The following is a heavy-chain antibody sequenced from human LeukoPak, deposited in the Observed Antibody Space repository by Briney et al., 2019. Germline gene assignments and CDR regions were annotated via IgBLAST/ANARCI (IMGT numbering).Heavy chain of an antibody. CDR1: VDSLSMYY. D-gene: IGHD4-11*01. Sequence: SGTLSLTRTVSVDSLSMYYWTWIRQPPGKGLEWIGYVDHTGSTKFNPSLTGRVSISRHTSKHFFSLRLRSVAAADTAVYFCARGRVASITWYSTYYYFFYMDFWGKGTTVTVSS. CDR3: ARGRVASITWYSTYYYFFYMDF. J-gene: IGHJ6*03. V-gene: IGHV4-59*01. CDR2: VDHTGST.